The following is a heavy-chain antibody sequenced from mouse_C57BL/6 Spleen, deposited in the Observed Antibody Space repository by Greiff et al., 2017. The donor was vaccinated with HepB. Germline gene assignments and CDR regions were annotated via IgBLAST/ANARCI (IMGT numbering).Heavy chain of an antibody. V-gene: IGHV1-69*01. CDR2: IDPSDSYT. CDR3: ARGPFYYGNYEYYFDY. CDR1: GYTFTSYW. D-gene: IGHD2-1*01. Sequence: VQLQQPGAELVMPGASVKLSCKASGYTFTSYWMHWVKQRPGQGLEWIGEIDPSDSYTNYNQKFKGKSTLTVDKSSSTAYMQLSSLTSEDSAVYYCARGPFYYGNYEYYFDYWGQGTTLTVSS. J-gene: IGHJ2*01.